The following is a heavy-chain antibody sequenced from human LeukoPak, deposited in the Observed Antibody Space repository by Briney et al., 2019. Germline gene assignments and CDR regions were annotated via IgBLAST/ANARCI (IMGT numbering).Heavy chain of an antibody. CDR1: GFTFIDHA. CDR2: ISGNGEVI. J-gene: IGHJ4*02. Sequence: GGSLRLSCAASGFTFIDHAMSWVRQAPGKGLEWISTISGNGEVIYYADSVKGRFTISRDKSQNTLYLQMHSLRAEDTAIYYCTKGGRTLPPDYWGQGTLVTVSS. CDR3: TKGGRTLPPDY. D-gene: IGHD3-16*01. V-gene: IGHV3-23*01.